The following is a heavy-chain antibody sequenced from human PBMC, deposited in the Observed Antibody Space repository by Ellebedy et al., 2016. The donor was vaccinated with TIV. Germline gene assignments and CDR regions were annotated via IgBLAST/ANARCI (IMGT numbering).Heavy chain of an antibody. D-gene: IGHD2-21*01. Sequence: ASVKVSXKASRYTFTGTDYYMHWVRQAPGQGLEWVGWINPKSGGTNYARKFQGRVTMTRDTSISTAYMELSRLRSDDTAVFYCARGFVWFSYAFDIWGQGTMVTVSP. CDR2: INPKSGGT. CDR1: RYTFTGTDYY. CDR3: ARGFVWFSYAFDI. J-gene: IGHJ3*02. V-gene: IGHV1-2*02.